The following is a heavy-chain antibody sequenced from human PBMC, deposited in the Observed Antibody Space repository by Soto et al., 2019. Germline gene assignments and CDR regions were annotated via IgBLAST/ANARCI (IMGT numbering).Heavy chain of an antibody. CDR2: ISGSGGST. Sequence: PGGSLRLSCAASGFTFTSYAMSWVRQAPGKGLEWVSAISGSGGSTYYADSVKGRFTISRDNSKNTLYLQMNSLGAEDTAVYYCAKDSDYRMDLWGQATTVNDSS. CDR1: GFTFTSYA. CDR3: AKDSDYRMDL. D-gene: IGHD6-19*01. J-gene: IGHJ6*02. V-gene: IGHV3-23*01.